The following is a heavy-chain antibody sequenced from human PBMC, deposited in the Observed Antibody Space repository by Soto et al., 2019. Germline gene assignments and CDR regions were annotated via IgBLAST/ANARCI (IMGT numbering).Heavy chain of an antibody. J-gene: IGHJ6*01. Sequence: GASVKVSCKASGYTFTSYYMHWVRQAPGQGLEWMGIINPSGGSTSYAQKFQGRVTMTRDTSTSTVYMELSSLRSEDTAVYYCARDPRYSGYVVWYYYYGMDVWGQGTTVTVSS. D-gene: IGHD5-12*01. CDR1: GYTFTSYY. V-gene: IGHV1-46*01. CDR2: INPSGGST. CDR3: ARDPRYSGYVVWYYYYGMDV.